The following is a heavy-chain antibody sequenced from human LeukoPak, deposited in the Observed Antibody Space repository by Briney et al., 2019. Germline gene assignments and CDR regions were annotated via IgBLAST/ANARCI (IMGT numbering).Heavy chain of an antibody. CDR1: GFTFDDYA. CDR2: ISGDGGST. J-gene: IGHJ4*02. D-gene: IGHD2-21*02. V-gene: IGHV3-43*02. CDR3: ARDVTHCGGDCYSGDY. Sequence: PGGSLRLSCAASGFTFDDYAMHWVRQAPGKGLEWVSLISGDGGSTYYADSVKGRFTISRDNAKNSLYLQMNSLRAEDTAVYYCARDVTHCGGDCYSGDYWGQGTLVTVSS.